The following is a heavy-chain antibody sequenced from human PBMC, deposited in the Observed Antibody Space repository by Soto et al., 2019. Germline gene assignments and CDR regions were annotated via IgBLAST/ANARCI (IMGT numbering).Heavy chain of an antibody. D-gene: IGHD2-2*01. CDR2: LYSGRKS. J-gene: IGHJ4*02. Sequence: SLRLSCAASGLNFDNSYMSWVRQAPGKGLEWVAILYSGRKSYYAESVRGRFTISRDISKTTLDLQMNRLTADDTAVYYCSKNNVAPAFVGVEYWGQGTLVTVSS. V-gene: IGHV3-53*01. CDR3: SKNNVAPAFVGVEY. CDR1: GLNFDNSY.